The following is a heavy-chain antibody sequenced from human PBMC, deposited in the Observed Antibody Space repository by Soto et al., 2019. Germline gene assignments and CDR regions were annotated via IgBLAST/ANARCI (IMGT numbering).Heavy chain of an antibody. CDR3: AKILQLGDYAYYYYVMDV. Sequence: QVQLVESGGGVVQPGRSLRLSCAASGFTFSSYGMHWVRQAPGKGLEWVAVISYDGSNKYYADSVKGRFTISRDNSKNTLYLQMNSLRADDTAVYYCAKILQLGDYAYYYYVMDVWGQGTTVTVSS. D-gene: IGHD4-17*01. J-gene: IGHJ6*02. CDR1: GFTFSSYG. CDR2: ISYDGSNK. V-gene: IGHV3-30*18.